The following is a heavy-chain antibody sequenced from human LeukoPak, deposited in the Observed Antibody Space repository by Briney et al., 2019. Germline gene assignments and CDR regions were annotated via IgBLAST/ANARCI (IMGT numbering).Heavy chain of an antibody. J-gene: IGHJ3*02. Sequence: SQTLSLTCTVSGGSISDGAYYWTWIRQHPGKGLEWIGHIYYTGDIFYNPSLKSRLTISVDTSKNHFSLKLNSVTAADTAVYFCAREGAATGTPRAFDIWGPGTMVTVSS. CDR1: GGSISDGAYY. V-gene: IGHV4-31*03. CDR3: AREGAATGTPRAFDI. D-gene: IGHD6-13*01. CDR2: IYYTGDI.